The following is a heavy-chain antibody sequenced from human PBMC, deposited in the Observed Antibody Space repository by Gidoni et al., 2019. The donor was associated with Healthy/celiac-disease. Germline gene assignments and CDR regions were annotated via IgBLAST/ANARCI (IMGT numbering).Heavy chain of an antibody. V-gene: IGHV4-31*01. CDR3: SRDRRGAYHDY. CDR1: GGTISSGGYY. D-gene: IGHD3-16*02. J-gene: IGHJ4*02. Sequence: QVQLQESGPGLVKPSQTLSLTCTVSGGTISSGGYYWSWIRKHPGKGLELIGCIYYSGSTYYNPSLKRLLFLSVDPSKSLFSLQLCSVTAAATAVYYFSRDRRGAYHDYCGQGTLVTVSS. CDR2: IYYSGST.